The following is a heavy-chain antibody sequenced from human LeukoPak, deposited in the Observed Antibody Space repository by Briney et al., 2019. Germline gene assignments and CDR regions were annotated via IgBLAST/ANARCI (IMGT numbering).Heavy chain of an antibody. Sequence: SVKVSCKASGGTFSSYAISWVRQAPGQGLEWMGRIIPILGIANYAQKFQGRVSMTTDTSTTTAYVEIRSLTSEDTATYYCAKAMYASSSAVDWGQGTLVTVS. J-gene: IGHJ4*02. CDR2: IIPILGIA. CDR3: AKAMYASSSAVD. D-gene: IGHD2-8*01. V-gene: IGHV1-69*04. CDR1: GGTFSSYA.